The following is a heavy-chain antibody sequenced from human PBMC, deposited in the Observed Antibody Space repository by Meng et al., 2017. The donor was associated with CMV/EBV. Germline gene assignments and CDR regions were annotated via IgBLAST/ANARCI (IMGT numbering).Heavy chain of an antibody. Sequence: GESLKISCAASGFTFSSYGMHWVRQAPGKGLEWVAVIWYDVSNKYYADSVKGRFTISRDNSKNTLYLQMNSLRAEDTAVYYCAKDLAKQQLLAFDIWGQGTMVTVSS. CDR2: IWYDVSNK. J-gene: IGHJ3*02. CDR1: GFTFSSYG. CDR3: AKDLAKQQLLAFDI. D-gene: IGHD6-13*01. V-gene: IGHV3-33*06.